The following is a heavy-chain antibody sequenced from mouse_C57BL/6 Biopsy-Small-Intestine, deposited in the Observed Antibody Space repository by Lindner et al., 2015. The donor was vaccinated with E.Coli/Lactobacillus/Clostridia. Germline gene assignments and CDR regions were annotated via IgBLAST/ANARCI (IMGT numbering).Heavy chain of an antibody. CDR3: ARQDNSSPFDY. CDR2: ISRRNRTI. Sequence: VQLQESGGGFVKPGGSLKLSCAASGFTFSDYGMHWVRQAPEKGLEWVAYISRRNRTIYYADTVKGRFTISRDNAKNTLFLQLTSLRSEDTAMYYCARQDNSSPFDYWGQGTTLTVSS. V-gene: IGHV5-17*01. D-gene: IGHD1-3*01. J-gene: IGHJ2*01. CDR1: GFTFSDYG.